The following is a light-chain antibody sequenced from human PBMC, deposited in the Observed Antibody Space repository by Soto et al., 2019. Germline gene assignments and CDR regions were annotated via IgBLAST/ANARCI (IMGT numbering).Light chain of an antibody. CDR3: QKYNSAPRT. Sequence: DIQMTQSPSSLSASVGDRVTITCRASQGISTYLAWYQQKPGKVPKLLIYDASTLQSGVPSRFSGSGSGTDFTLTINSLQPEDVATYYCQKYNSAPRTFGQGTKVAIK. CDR2: DAS. CDR1: QGISTY. J-gene: IGKJ1*01. V-gene: IGKV1-27*01.